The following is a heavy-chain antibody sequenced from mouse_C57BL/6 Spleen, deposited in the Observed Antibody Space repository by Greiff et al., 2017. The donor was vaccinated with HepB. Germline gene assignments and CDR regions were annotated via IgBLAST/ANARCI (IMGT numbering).Heavy chain of an antibody. CDR1: GFTFSDYG. V-gene: IGHV5-17*01. CDR3: AREGGDDYEMDY. Sequence: EVKLMESGGGLVKPGGSLKLSCAASGFTFSDYGMHWVRQAPEKGLEWVAYISSGSSTIYYADTVKGRFTISRDNAKNTLFLQMTRLRSEDTAMYYCAREGGDDYEMDYWGQGTSVTVSS. J-gene: IGHJ4*01. CDR2: ISSGSSTI. D-gene: IGHD2-4*01.